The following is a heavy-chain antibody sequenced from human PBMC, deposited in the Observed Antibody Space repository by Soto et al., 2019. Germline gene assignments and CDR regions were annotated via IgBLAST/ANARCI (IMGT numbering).Heavy chain of an antibody. CDR3: AKASGSSGWYGDY. CDR2: ISYDGSNK. Sequence: QVQLVESGGGVVQPGRSLRLSCAASGFTFSSYGMHWVRQAPGKGLEWVAVISYDGSNKYYADSVKGRFTISRDNSKNTLYLQMNSLRAEDTAVYYCAKASGSSGWYGDYWGQGTLVTVSS. CDR1: GFTFSSYG. J-gene: IGHJ4*02. V-gene: IGHV3-30*18. D-gene: IGHD6-19*01.